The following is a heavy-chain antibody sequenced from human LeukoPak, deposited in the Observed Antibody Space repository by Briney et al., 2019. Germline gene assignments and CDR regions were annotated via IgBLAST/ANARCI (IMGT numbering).Heavy chain of an antibody. CDR3: ARAGVGYYYYDMDV. Sequence: ASVKVSCKPSGYTFTSYDINWVRQATGQGLEWMGWMNPNSGNTGYAQRFQGRVTMTRNTSISTAYLELSRLRSEDTAVYYCARAGVGYYYYDMDVWGKGTTVTVSS. CDR2: MNPNSGNT. D-gene: IGHD3-10*01. CDR1: GYTFTSYD. V-gene: IGHV1-8*01. J-gene: IGHJ6*03.